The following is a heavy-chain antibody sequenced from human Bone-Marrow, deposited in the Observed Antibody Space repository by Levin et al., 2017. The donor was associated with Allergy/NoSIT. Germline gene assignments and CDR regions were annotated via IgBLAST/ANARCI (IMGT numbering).Heavy chain of an antibody. Sequence: GESLKISCAASGFTFSSYWMSWVRQAPGKGLEWVANIKQDGSEKYYVDSVKGRFTISRDNAKNSLYLQMNSLRAEDTAVYYCARVRGYSYGRWDYWGQGTLVTVSS. CDR2: IKQDGSEK. D-gene: IGHD5-18*01. J-gene: IGHJ4*02. CDR3: ARVRGYSYGRWDY. V-gene: IGHV3-7*04. CDR1: GFTFSSYW.